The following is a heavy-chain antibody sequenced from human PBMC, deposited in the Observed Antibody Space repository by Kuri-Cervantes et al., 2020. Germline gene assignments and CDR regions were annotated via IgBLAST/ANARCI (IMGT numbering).Heavy chain of an antibody. Sequence: GGSLRLSCAASGFTFSSYDMHWVRQATGKGLKWVSSIDTASDTYYPGSVKGRFTISRDNAKNTLYLQMNSLRAEDTAVYYCARWGMATIKGQSKYYYYMDVWGKGTTVTVSS. V-gene: IGHV3-13*01. CDR2: IDTASDT. CDR1: GFTFSSYD. CDR3: ARWGMATIKGQSKYYYYMDV. J-gene: IGHJ6*03. D-gene: IGHD5-24*01.